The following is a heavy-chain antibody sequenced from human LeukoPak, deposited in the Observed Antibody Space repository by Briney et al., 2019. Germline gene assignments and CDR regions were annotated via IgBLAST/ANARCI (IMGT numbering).Heavy chain of an antibody. CDR2: ISGSGDNT. Sequence: PGGSLRLSCAASGFTFSYYGMHWVRQAPGKGLEWVSSISGSGDNTYYADSVDGRFVVSRDNIKNTLYLQMNSLRAEDTALYYCARGRGGDYVPSRFDYWGQGALVTVSS. CDR3: ARGRGGDYVPSRFDY. V-gene: IGHV3-23*01. D-gene: IGHD4-17*01. CDR1: GFTFSYYG. J-gene: IGHJ4*02.